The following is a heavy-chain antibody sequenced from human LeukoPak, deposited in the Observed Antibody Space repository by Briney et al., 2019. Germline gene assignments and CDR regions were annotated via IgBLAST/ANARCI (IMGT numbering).Heavy chain of an antibody. J-gene: IGHJ4*02. CDR3: AREFSMITFGGV. D-gene: IGHD3-16*01. Sequence: PGGSLRLSCAASGFTFSNYGMNWVRQAPGKGLEWVSYISSSNGTIYYADSVKGRFTIFRDNAKNSLYLQMNRLRDEDTAVYYCAREFSMITFGGVWGQGTLVTVSS. CDR2: ISSSNGTI. V-gene: IGHV3-48*02. CDR1: GFTFSNYG.